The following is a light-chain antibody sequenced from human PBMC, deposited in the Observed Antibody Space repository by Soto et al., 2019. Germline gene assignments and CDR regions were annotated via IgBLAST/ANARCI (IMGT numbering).Light chain of an antibody. V-gene: IGLV2-8*01. CDR2: EVS. CDR1: SGDVGGYNY. J-gene: IGLJ1*01. Sequence: QSLLTHPPCASGSFGQSFTICCAGSSGDVGGYNYVSWYQQHPGKAPKLMIYEVSERPSGVPDRFSGSKSGNTASLTVSGLQADDEADYYCSSYSGTNYHYVFGTGTKVTVL. CDR3: SSYSGTNYHYV.